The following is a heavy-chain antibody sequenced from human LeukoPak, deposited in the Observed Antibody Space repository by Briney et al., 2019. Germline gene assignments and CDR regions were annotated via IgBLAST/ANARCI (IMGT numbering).Heavy chain of an antibody. D-gene: IGHD4-17*01. CDR1: GFTFSSYN. J-gene: IGHJ4*02. CDR3: ARDSYGDANFDS. Sequence: GGSLRLSCAASGFTFSSYNMNWVRQAPGKGLEWVSSITSSSSHIYYADSVKGRFTISRDNARNSLYLQMNSLRAEDTAVYYCARDSYGDANFDSWGQGTLVTVSS. CDR2: ITSSSSHI. V-gene: IGHV3-21*01.